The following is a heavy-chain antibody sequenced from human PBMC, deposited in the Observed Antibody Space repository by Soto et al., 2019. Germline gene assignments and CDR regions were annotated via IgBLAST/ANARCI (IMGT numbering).Heavy chain of an antibody. Sequence: PGGSLRLSCAASGFTFSSYSMNWVRQAPGKGLEWVSYISSSSSTIYYADSVKGRFTISRDNAKNSLYLQMNSLRAEDTAVYYFARGSLLGFWERPGYWGQGTLVTVSS. J-gene: IGHJ4*02. CDR2: ISSSSSTI. CDR3: ARGSLLGFWERPGY. V-gene: IGHV3-48*01. CDR1: GFTFSSYS. D-gene: IGHD3-3*01.